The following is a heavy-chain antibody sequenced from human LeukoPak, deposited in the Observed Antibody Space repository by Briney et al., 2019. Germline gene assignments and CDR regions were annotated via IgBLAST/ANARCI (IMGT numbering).Heavy chain of an antibody. CDR1: GSTFSSYA. Sequence: GGSLRLSCAASGSTFSSYAMSWVRQAPGKGLEWVGRIISTTDGGTTDYAAPVKGRFTISRDDSKDTLYLQMNSLKTEDTAVYYCTTTGGTTTRFVDYWGQGTLVTVSS. J-gene: IGHJ4*02. CDR2: IISTTDGGTT. D-gene: IGHD1-26*01. V-gene: IGHV3-15*01. CDR3: TTTGGTTTRFVDY.